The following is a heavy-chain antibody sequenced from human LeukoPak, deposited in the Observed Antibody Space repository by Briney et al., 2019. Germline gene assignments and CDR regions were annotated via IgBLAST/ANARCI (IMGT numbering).Heavy chain of an antibody. CDR3: AKGLGGQGSY. D-gene: IGHD4-23*01. CDR2: ISGSSTGT. CDR1: GFPFSTYI. Sequence: GGSLRLSCAASGFPFSTYIMSWVRQAPGKGLEWVSTISGSSTGTHYADSVKGRFSISRDNSKNTLYLQMNSLRAEDTAVYYCAKGLGGQGSYWGQGTLVTVSS. V-gene: IGHV3-23*01. J-gene: IGHJ4*02.